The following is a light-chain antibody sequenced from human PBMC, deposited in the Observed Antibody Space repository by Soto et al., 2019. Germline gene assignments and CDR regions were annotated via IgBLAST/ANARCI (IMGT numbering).Light chain of an antibody. V-gene: IGKV1-5*01. CDR2: DAS. CDR3: QQYNSYSLWT. CDR1: QSISSW. Sequence: DIQMTQSPSTLSASVGARVTITCRASQSISSWLAWYQQKPGKAPKLLIYDASSLESGVPSRFSGSGSGTEFTLTISSLQPDDFATYYCQQYNSYSLWTFGQGTKVDI. J-gene: IGKJ1*01.